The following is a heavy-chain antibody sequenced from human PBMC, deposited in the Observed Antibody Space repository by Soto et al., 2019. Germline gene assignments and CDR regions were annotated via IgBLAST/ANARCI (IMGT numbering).Heavy chain of an antibody. V-gene: IGHV4-31*03. Sequence: QVQLQESGPGLVKPSQTLSLTCIVSGGSISSANYYWSWVRQHPGKGLEWIGYIYYSGSTYYNPSLKSRVTISVDTSKNHFSLNLSSVTAADTAVSYCARWEYSYGSSVRYWFDPWGQGILVTVSS. CDR2: IYYSGST. CDR1: GGSISSANYY. J-gene: IGHJ5*02. CDR3: ARWEYSYGSSVRYWFDP. D-gene: IGHD5-18*01.